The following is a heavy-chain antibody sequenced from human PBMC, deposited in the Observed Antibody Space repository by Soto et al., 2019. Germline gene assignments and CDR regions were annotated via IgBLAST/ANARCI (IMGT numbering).Heavy chain of an antibody. J-gene: IGHJ4*02. CDR3: AKDSLEYFDY. Sequence: GGSLRLSCGASGLTFSSYAMSWVRQAPGKGLEWVSAISGSGGSTYYADSVKGRFTISRDNSKNTLYLQMNSLRAEDTAVYYCAKDSLEYFDYWGQGTLVTVSS. V-gene: IGHV3-23*01. CDR1: GLTFSSYA. CDR2: ISGSGGST.